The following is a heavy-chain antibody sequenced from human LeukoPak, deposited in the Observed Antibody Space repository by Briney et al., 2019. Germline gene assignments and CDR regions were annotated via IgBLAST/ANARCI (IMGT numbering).Heavy chain of an antibody. CDR2: ISGSGGST. V-gene: IGHV3-23*01. D-gene: IGHD5-18*01. CDR1: GFTFSSYA. Sequence: GGSLRLSCAASGFTFSSYAMSWVRQAPGKGLEWVSAISGSGGSTYYADSVKGRFTISRDNSKNTLYLQMNSLRAEDTAVYYCAKDGVGTWIQLWSGFDYWGQGTLVTVSS. J-gene: IGHJ4*02. CDR3: AKDGVGTWIQLWSGFDY.